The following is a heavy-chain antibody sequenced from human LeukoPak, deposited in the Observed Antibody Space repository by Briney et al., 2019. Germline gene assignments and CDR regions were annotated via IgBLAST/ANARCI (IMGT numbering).Heavy chain of an antibody. J-gene: IGHJ5*02. V-gene: IGHV1-69*05. Sequence: SVKVSCKASGGTFSSYAISWVRQAPGQGLEWMGGIIPIFGTANYAQKFQGRVTITTDESTSTAYMELSSLRSEDTAVYYCARAAYYDFWTKEYWFDPWGQGTLVTVSS. CDR1: GGTFSSYA. D-gene: IGHD3-3*01. CDR3: ARAAYYDFWTKEYWFDP. CDR2: IIPIFGTA.